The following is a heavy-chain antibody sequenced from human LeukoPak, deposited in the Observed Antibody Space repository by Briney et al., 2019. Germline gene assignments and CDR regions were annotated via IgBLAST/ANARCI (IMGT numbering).Heavy chain of an antibody. CDR2: TNPNSGKT. D-gene: IGHD6-13*01. CDR3: ARGRPGFASAGTYDF. J-gene: IGHJ4*02. V-gene: IGHV1-8*01. CDR1: GYTFTSSD. Sequence: GASVKVSCKASGYTFTSSDINWVRQAPGQGLEWMGWTNPNSGKTGYARKFQGRVTMTKNTSISTAYMEVSSLGYDDTAIYYCARGRPGFASAGTYDFWGQGTLITVSS.